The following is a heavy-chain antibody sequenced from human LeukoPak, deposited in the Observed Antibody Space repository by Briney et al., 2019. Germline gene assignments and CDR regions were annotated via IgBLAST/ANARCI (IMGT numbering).Heavy chain of an antibody. D-gene: IGHD1-26*01. CDR2: IRYDGSNK. V-gene: IGHV3-30*02. Sequence: GGSLRLSCAASGFTFSSYGMHWVRQAPGKGLEWVAFIRYDGSNKYYADSVKGRFTISRDNSKNTLYLQMNSLRAEDTAVYYCAKPVRWGIDYHYYYMDVWGKGTTVTVSS. CDR3: AKPVRWGIDYHYYYMDV. CDR1: GFTFSSYG. J-gene: IGHJ6*03.